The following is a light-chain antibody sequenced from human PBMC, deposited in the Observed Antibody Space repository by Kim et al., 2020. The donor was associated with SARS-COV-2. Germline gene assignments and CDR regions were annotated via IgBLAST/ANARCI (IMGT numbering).Light chain of an antibody. V-gene: IGLV2-18*02. CDR2: EVS. J-gene: IGLJ3*02. Sequence: GQSVTISCTGSSSDVGSYNRVSWYQQPPGTVPKLMIYEVSSRPSGVPDRFSGSKSGNTASLTISGLQAEDEADYYCSSFTSSDTWVFGGGTKLTVL. CDR1: SSDVGSYNR. CDR3: SSFTSSDTWV.